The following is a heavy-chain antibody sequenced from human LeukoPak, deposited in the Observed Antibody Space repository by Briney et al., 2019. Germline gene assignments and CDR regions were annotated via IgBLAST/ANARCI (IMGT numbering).Heavy chain of an antibody. J-gene: IGHJ4*02. CDR3: ARTSAGKVVPAALFD. V-gene: IGHV4-59*08. D-gene: IGHD2-2*01. CDR2: MYYSGST. CDR1: GGSISNYY. Sequence: SDTLSLTCTVSGGSISNYYWSWIRQPPGKGLEWIGFMYYSGSTSYNPSLKSRVTISVDMSKTQFSLKLSSVTAADTAVYYCARTSAGKVVPAALFDWGQGTLVTVSS.